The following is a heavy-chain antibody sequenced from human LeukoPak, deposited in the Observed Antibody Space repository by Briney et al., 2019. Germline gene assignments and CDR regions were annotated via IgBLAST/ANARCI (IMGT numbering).Heavy chain of an antibody. J-gene: IGHJ6*02. CDR3: ARDWKDYYYYGMDV. CDR1: GFTFSSYA. D-gene: IGHD1-1*01. V-gene: IGHV3-30-3*01. CDR2: ISYDGSNK. Sequence: GGSLRLSCAASGFTFSSYAMHWVRQAPGKGLEWVAVISYDGSNKYYADSVKGRFTISRDNSKNTLYLQMNSLRAEDTAVYYCARDWKDYYYYGMDVWGQGTTVTVSS.